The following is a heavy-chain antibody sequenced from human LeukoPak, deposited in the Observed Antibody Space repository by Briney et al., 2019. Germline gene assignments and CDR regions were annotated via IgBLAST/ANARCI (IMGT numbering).Heavy chain of an antibody. J-gene: IGHJ4*02. CDR3: ARQSGIYSSFDY. Sequence: SETLSLTCTVSGPSISGYYWSWIRQPPGKGLEWIGYIYYSGSTNNNPSLKSRVTISVDMSKNQFSLKLSSVTAADTAVYYCARQSGIYSSFDYWGQGTLVTVSS. D-gene: IGHD1-26*01. V-gene: IGHV4-59*08. CDR2: IYYSGST. CDR1: GPSISGYY.